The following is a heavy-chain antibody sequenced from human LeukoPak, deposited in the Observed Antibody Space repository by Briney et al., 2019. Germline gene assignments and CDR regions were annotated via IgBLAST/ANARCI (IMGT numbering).Heavy chain of an antibody. CDR3: AKGYCSSTSCPSDY. CDR2: IRDSGGST. Sequence: GGSLRLSCAASGFTFSSYAMSWVRQAPGKGLEWVSAIRDSGGSTYYADSVKGRFTISRDNSKNTLYLQMNSLRAEDTAVYYCAKGYCSSTSCPSDYWGQGTLVTVSS. D-gene: IGHD2-2*01. CDR1: GFTFSSYA. V-gene: IGHV3-23*01. J-gene: IGHJ4*02.